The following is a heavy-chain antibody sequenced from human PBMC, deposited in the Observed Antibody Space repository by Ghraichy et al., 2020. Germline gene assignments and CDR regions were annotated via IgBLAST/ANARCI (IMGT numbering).Heavy chain of an antibody. CDR1: GFTFSSYA. CDR2: ISGSGGST. CDR3: AKDVGSEFGSTHWFDP. D-gene: IGHD2-2*01. Sequence: GGSLRLSCAASGFTFSSYAMSWVRQAPGKGLEWVSAISGSGGSTYYADSVKGRFTISRDNSKNTLYLQMNSLRAEDTAVYYCAKDVGSEFGSTHWFDPWGQGTLVTVSS. V-gene: IGHV3-23*01. J-gene: IGHJ5*02.